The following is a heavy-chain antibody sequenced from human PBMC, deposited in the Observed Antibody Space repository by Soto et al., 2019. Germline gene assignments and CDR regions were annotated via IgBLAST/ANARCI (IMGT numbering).Heavy chain of an antibody. CDR3: ARGRDGHCSGGSCYRPFGIDG. Sequence: PYETLSLTCAPCRGSLSGYYWSWIRQPPGKGLEWIGEINHSGSTNYNPSLKRRVTISVDTSKNQFSLKLSSVTAADTAVYYCARGRDGHCSGGSCYRPFGIDGWDKGTTVTVSS. V-gene: IGHV4-34*01. J-gene: IGHJ6*04. CDR2: INHSGST. CDR1: RGSLSGYY. D-gene: IGHD2-15*01.